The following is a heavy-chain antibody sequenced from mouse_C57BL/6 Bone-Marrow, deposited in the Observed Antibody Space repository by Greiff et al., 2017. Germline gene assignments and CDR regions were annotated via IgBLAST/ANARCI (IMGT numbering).Heavy chain of an antibody. J-gene: IGHJ1*03. CDR2: ISSGGSYT. Sequence: EVQGVESGGDLVKPGGSLKLSCAASGFTFSSYGMSWVRQTPDKRLEWVATISSGGSYTYYPDSVKGRFTISRDHAKNTQYLQMSSLKSEDTAMYYCARRGDGRDWYFDVWGTGTTVTVSS. CDR3: ARRGDGRDWYFDV. CDR1: GFTFSSYG. V-gene: IGHV5-6*01.